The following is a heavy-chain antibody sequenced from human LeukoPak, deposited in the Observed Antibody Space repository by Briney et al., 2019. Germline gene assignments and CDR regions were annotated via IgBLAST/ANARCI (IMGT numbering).Heavy chain of an antibody. CDR2: ISGSGGST. V-gene: IGHV3-23*01. CDR3: ARGTYYDILTPEDY. Sequence: PGGSLRLSCAASGFTFSSYGMSWVRQAPGKGLEWVSAISGSGGSTYYADSVKGRFTISRDNAKNSLYLQMNSLRAEDTALYYCARGTYYDILTPEDYWGQGTLVTVSS. D-gene: IGHD3-9*01. CDR1: GFTFSSYG. J-gene: IGHJ4*02.